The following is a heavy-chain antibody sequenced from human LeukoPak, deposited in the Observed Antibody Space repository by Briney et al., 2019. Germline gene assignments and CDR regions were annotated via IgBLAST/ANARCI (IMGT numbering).Heavy chain of an antibody. Sequence: SQTLSLTCVISGDSVSSNSAAWSWIRQSPSRGLEWLGRTYYRSKWSNDYAVSVKGRITINPDTSKNQFSLQLNSVTPEDTAVYYCAGGIAAAGLPNWGQGTLVTVSS. D-gene: IGHD6-13*01. CDR3: AGGIAAAGLPN. CDR1: GDSVSSNSAA. CDR2: TYYRSKWSN. J-gene: IGHJ4*02. V-gene: IGHV6-1*01.